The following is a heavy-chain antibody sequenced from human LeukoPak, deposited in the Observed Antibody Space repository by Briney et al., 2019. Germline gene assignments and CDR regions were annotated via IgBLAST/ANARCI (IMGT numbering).Heavy chain of an antibody. CDR2: VNHGRSP. Sequence: SETLSLTCAVYGGSFSGYYWSWIRQSPGKGLEWIGEVNHGRSPKYNPSLKSRVTISVDTSKNQFSLKLSSVTAADTAVYYCARHSSSLSPWDYWGQGTLVTVSS. V-gene: IGHV4-34*01. CDR3: ARHSSSLSPWDY. J-gene: IGHJ4*02. D-gene: IGHD6-13*01. CDR1: GGSFSGYY.